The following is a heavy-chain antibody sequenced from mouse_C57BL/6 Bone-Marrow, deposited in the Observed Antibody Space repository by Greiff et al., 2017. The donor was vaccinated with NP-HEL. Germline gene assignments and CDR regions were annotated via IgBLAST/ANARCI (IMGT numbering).Heavy chain of an antibody. J-gene: IGHJ1*03. V-gene: IGHV1-7*01. Sequence: QVQLKQSGAELAKPGASVKLSCKASGYTFTSYWMHWVKQRPGQGLEWIGYINPSSGYTKYNQKFKDKATLTADKSSSTAYMQLSSLTYEDSAVYYCARGPITTVVATDWYFDVWGTGTTVTVSS. CDR3: ARGPITTVVATDWYFDV. D-gene: IGHD1-1*01. CDR2: INPSSGYT. CDR1: GYTFTSYW.